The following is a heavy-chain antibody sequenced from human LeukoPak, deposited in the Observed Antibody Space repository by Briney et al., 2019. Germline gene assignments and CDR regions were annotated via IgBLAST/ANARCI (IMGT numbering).Heavy chain of an antibody. CDR3: AKATYYDFWSGYGYFDY. CDR1: GFTFSSYG. Sequence: GGSLRLSRAASGFTFSSYGMHWVRQAPGKGLEWVAFIRYDGSNKYYADSVKGRFTISRDNSKNTLYLQMNSLRAEDTAVYYCAKATYYDFWSGYGYFDYWGQGTLVTVSS. D-gene: IGHD3-3*01. V-gene: IGHV3-30*02. CDR2: IRYDGSNK. J-gene: IGHJ4*02.